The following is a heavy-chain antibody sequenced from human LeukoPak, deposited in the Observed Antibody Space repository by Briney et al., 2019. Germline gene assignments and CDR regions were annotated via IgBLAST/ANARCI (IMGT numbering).Heavy chain of an antibody. CDR1: GGSISSYY. D-gene: IGHD6-19*01. Sequence: PSETLSLTCTVSGGSISSYYWSWIRQPPGKGLEWIGEINHSGSTNYNPSLKSRVTISVDTSKNQFSLKLSSVTAADTAVYYCARVGDSSGWYLFYFDYWGQGTLVTVSS. J-gene: IGHJ4*02. V-gene: IGHV4-34*01. CDR2: INHSGST. CDR3: ARVGDSSGWYLFYFDY.